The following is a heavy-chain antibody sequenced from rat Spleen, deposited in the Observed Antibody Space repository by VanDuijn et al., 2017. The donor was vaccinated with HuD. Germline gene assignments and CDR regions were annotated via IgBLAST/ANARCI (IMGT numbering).Heavy chain of an antibody. CDR2: IWTGGST. CDR3: ARGYSGSFDY. CDR1: GFSLTSYN. D-gene: IGHD1-1*01. Sequence: QVQLKESGPGLVQPSQTLSLTCTVSGFSLTSYNVHWVRQPTGKGLEWMGVIWTGGSTDYNSALKSRLSISRDTSKSQVFLKMNSLQTEDIATYYCARGYSGSFDYWGQGVMVTVSS. J-gene: IGHJ2*01. V-gene: IGHV2-30*01.